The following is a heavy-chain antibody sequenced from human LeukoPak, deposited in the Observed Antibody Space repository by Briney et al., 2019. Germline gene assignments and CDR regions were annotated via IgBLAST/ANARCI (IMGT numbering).Heavy chain of an antibody. CDR2: INGDGSST. Sequence: GGSLRLSCAASEFTFSAYWMHWVRQDPGKGLVWVSRINGDGSSTSYADSVKSRFTISRDNAKNTLYLQMNSLRAEDTAVYYRARPFYYDNNGGEGMDVWGQGTTVTVSS. CDR3: ARPFYYDNNGGEGMDV. CDR1: EFTFSAYW. V-gene: IGHV3-74*01. J-gene: IGHJ6*02. D-gene: IGHD3-22*01.